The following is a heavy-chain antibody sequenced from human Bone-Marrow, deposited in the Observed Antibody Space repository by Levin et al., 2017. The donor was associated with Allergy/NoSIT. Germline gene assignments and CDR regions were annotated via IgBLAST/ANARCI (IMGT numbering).Heavy chain of an antibody. CDR2: ISTDGSRT. J-gene: IGHJ4*02. CDR3: ASEYYGVLTGYYYDY. D-gene: IGHD3-9*01. V-gene: IGHV3-74*03. CDR1: GLTFRSYW. Sequence: GGSLRLSCAASGLTFRSYWMHWVRQAPGEGLVWVSRISTDGSRTMYADSVKGRFTISRDNAKNTLYLDMNSLRVEDTAAYYCASEYYGVLTGYYYDYWGQGTLVTVSS.